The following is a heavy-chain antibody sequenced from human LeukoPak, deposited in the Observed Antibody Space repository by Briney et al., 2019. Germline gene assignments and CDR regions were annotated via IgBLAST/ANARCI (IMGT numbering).Heavy chain of an antibody. Sequence: GGSLRLSCAASGFTFSAYSMNWVRQAPGKGLEWVSYISGGGGTIYYADSVKGRFTISRDNAKNSLFLQMDSLRAEDTAVYCCARNQEIDYYDSSGFYWGVEYWGQGTLVTVSS. CDR2: ISGGGGTI. CDR1: GFTFSAYS. V-gene: IGHV3-48*01. CDR3: ARNQEIDYYDSSGFYWGVEY. J-gene: IGHJ4*02. D-gene: IGHD3-22*01.